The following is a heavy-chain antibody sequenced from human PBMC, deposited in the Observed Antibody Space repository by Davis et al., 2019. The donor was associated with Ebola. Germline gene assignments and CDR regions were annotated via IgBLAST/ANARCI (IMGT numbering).Heavy chain of an antibody. CDR1: GFTFSDYY. D-gene: IGHD2-2*01. CDR3: AKADDIVVVPAAGGYFDY. Sequence: GESLKISCAASGFTFSDYYMSWIRQAPGKGLEWVSYISSSGSTIYYADSVKGRFTISRDNAKNSLYLQMNSLRAEDTALYYCAKADDIVVVPAAGGYFDYWGQGTLVTVSS. J-gene: IGHJ4*02. CDR2: ISSSGSTI. V-gene: IGHV3-11*01.